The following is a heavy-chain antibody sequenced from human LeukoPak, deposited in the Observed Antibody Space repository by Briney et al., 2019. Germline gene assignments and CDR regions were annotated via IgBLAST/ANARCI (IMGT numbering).Heavy chain of an antibody. J-gene: IGHJ4*02. CDR3: ARGYSGWHEQYFDY. V-gene: IGHV3-48*03. D-gene: IGHD6-19*01. Sequence: GGSLRLSCAASGFTFSSYEMNWVRQAPGKGLEWVSYISSSGSTIYYADSVKGRFTISRGNAKNSLYLQMNSLRAEDTAVYYCARGYSGWHEQYFDYWGQGTLVTVSS. CDR1: GFTFSSYE. CDR2: ISSSGSTI.